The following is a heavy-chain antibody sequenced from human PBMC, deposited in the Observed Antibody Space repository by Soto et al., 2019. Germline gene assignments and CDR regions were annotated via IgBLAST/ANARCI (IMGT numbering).Heavy chain of an antibody. CDR3: ASGEVRGGGDV. CDR2: IIPIFGTA. CDR1: GGTFSTSA. Sequence: QVRLVQSGAEVKKPGSSVKASCKTSGGTFSTSAISWVRQAPGQGIEWMGGIIPIFGTANYAQKFQGRVSITADKSTSTAYMELSRMTSEDTSVYYCASGEVRGGGDVWGQGTTVTVYS. J-gene: IGHJ6*02. D-gene: IGHD3-10*01. V-gene: IGHV1-69*06.